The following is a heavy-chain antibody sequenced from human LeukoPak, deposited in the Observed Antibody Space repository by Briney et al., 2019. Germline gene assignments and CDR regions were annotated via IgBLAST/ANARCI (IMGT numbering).Heavy chain of an antibody. J-gene: IGHJ4*02. D-gene: IGHD3-16*01. CDR2: ISSSSSTI. CDR1: GFTFSSYS. V-gene: IGHV3-48*01. CDR3: AKGALTTFSYFDY. Sequence: PGGSLRLSCAASGFTFSSYSMNWVRQAPGKGLEWVSYISSSSSTIYYADSVKGRFTISRDNSKNTLYLQMNSLRAEDTAVYYCAKGALTTFSYFDYWGQGTLVTVSS.